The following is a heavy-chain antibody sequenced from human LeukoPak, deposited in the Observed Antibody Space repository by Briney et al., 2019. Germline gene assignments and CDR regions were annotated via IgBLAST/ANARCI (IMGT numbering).Heavy chain of an antibody. CDR1: GFTFDDYT. CDR2: ITWDGGST. CDR3: AKDRCSGGSCYHSFDY. D-gene: IGHD2-15*01. J-gene: IGHJ4*02. V-gene: IGHV3-43*01. Sequence: GGSLRLSCAASGFTFDDYTMHWVRQAPGKGLEWVSLITWDGGSTYYADSVKGRFTISRDNSKNTLYLQMNSLRAEDTAVYYCAKDRCSGGSCYHSFDYWGQGTLVTVSS.